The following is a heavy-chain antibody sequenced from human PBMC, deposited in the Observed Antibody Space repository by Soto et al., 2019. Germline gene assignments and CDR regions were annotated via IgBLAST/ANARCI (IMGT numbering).Heavy chain of an antibody. D-gene: IGHD1-26*01. CDR3: ATETIVGATEVDY. CDR2: ISSSSSYI. CDR1: GFTFSSYS. Sequence: GGSLRLSCAASGFTFSSYSMNWVRQAPGKGLEWVSSISSSSSYIYYADSVKGRFTISRDNAKNSLYLQMNSLRAEDTAVYYCATETIVGATEVDYWGQGTLVTVSS. V-gene: IGHV3-21*01. J-gene: IGHJ4*02.